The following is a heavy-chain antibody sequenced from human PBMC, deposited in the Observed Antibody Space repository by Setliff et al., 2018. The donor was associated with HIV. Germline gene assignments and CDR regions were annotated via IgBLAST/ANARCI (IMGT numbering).Heavy chain of an antibody. Sequence: SETLSLTCTVSGDSIRNDYWTWIRQSPEKGLEWIAYISYSGGTNHNPSLMGRVTMSLDVSKNQISLRLRSVVAADTAVYYCASGHEWLRNWGQGTQVTVSS. CDR1: GDSIRNDY. J-gene: IGHJ4*02. CDR3: ASGHEWLRN. D-gene: IGHD5-12*01. CDR2: ISYSGGT. V-gene: IGHV4-59*12.